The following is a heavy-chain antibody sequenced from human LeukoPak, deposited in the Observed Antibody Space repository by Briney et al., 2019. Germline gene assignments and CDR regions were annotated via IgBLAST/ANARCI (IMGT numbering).Heavy chain of an antibody. CDR3: ARSGAGGHLVQNY. V-gene: IGHV4-61*10. CDR1: GGSISSGSYY. CDR2: IDNSGST. D-gene: IGHD6-13*01. Sequence: SETLSLTCTVSGGSISSGSYYWSWIRQPAGKGLEWIGYIDNSGSTNYNPSLKSRVTISVDTSKNQFSLKVRFVTAADTAVYYCARSGAGGHLVQNYWGQGTLVTVSS. J-gene: IGHJ4*02.